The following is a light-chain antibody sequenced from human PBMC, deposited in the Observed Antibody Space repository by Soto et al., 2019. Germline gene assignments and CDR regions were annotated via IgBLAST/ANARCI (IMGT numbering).Light chain of an antibody. CDR1: QSVSSSY. V-gene: IGKV3-20*01. J-gene: IGKJ4*01. CDR2: GAS. CDR3: QQCDSSPLT. Sequence: EIVLTQSPGTLSLSPGERATLSCRASQSVSSSYLAWYQQKPGQAPRLLIYGASSRATSIPDRFSGSGSGTDFTLTISRLEPEDFAVYYCQQCDSSPLTFGGGTKVEIK.